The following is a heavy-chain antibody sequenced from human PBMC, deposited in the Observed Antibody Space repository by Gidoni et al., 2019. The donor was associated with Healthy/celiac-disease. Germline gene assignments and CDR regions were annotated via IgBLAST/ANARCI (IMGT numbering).Heavy chain of an antibody. CDR2: IYYSGST. J-gene: IGHJ4*02. D-gene: IGHD6-19*01. CDR3: ARQQWPFPYYFDY. Sequence: QLQLQESGPGLVTPSETLSLTCTVSGGSISSSRYYWGWIRQPPGKGLEWIGSIYYSGSTYYNPSLKSRVTISVDTSKNQFSLKLSSVTAADTAVYYCARQQWPFPYYFDYWGQGTLVTVSS. CDR1: GGSISSSRYY. V-gene: IGHV4-39*01.